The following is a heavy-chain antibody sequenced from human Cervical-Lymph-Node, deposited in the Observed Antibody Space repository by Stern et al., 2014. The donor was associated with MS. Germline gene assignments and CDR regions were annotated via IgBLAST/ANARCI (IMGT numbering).Heavy chain of an antibody. CDR2: VSHLGST. CDR1: GGSISRSKW. CDR3: ASGHDAFAL. Sequence: QLQLQESGPGVVKPSGTLSLTCVVSGGSISRSKWRSWVRQPPGKGLEWIGEVSHLGSTNYNPSLKSRVSISLDKSNNQVSLKMDSVTAEDTAVYYCASGHDAFALWGQGTLVTVSS. V-gene: IGHV4-4*02. J-gene: IGHJ3*01.